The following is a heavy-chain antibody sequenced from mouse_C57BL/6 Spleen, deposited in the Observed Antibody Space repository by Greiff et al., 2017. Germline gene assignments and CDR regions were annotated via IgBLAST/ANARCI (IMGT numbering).Heavy chain of an antibody. D-gene: IGHD4-1*01. J-gene: IGHJ2*01. Sequence: DVQLQESGGGLVQPGGSMKLSCVASGFTFSNYWMNWVRQSPEKGLEWVAQIRLKSDNYATHYAESVKGRFTISRDDSKSSVYLQMNNLRAEDTGIYYCTGGTGTSRYYFDYWGQGTTLTVSS. CDR1: GFTFSNYW. CDR2: IRLKSDNYAT. CDR3: TGGTGTSRYYFDY. V-gene: IGHV6-3*01.